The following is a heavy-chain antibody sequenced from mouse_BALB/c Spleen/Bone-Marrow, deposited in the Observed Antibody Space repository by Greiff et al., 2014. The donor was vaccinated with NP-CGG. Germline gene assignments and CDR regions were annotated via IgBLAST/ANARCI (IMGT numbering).Heavy chain of an antibody. CDR1: GYTFTDYA. Sequence: LQESGPELVRPGVSVKISCKGSGYTFTDYAMHWVKQSHAKSLEWIGVINTYSGDANYNQEFKGKATMTVDKSSSTAYMELARLTSEDSAIYYCARDYGSSHFDHWGQGSTLTVSS. CDR2: INTYSGDA. D-gene: IGHD1-1*01. J-gene: IGHJ2*01. CDR3: ARDYGSSHFDH. V-gene: IGHV1-67*01.